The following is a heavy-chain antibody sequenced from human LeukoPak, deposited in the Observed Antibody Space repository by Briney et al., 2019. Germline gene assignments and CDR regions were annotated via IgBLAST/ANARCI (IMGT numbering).Heavy chain of an antibody. V-gene: IGHV4-39*01. CDR3: ARYASGSYYWFDP. CDR1: GGSISSTSYH. CDR2: VYYTGSA. D-gene: IGHD3-10*01. Sequence: SETLSLTCTVSGGSISSTSYHWAWIRQPPGKGLEWIATVYYTGSAYYNPSLKSRVTISVDTSKSQLSLKLSSVTTADTALYYCARYASGSYYWFDPWGQGTLVTVSS. J-gene: IGHJ5*02.